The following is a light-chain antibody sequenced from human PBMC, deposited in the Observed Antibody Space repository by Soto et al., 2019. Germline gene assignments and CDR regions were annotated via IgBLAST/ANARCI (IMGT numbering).Light chain of an antibody. J-gene: IGLJ3*02. CDR2: EVS. V-gene: IGLV2-14*01. CDR3: SSYTSSNTLV. CDR1: SSDVGAYNS. Sequence: QSALTQPASVSGSPGQSITISCTGTSSDVGAYNSVSWYQQHPGKAPKLMIFEVSDRPSGVSNRFSGSKSGNTASLTISGLQAEDEADYYCSSYTSSNTLVFGGGTKLTV.